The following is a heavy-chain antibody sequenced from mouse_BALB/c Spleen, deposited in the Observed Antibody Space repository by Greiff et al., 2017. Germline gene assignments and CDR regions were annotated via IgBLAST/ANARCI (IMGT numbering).Heavy chain of an antibody. V-gene: IGHV1-54*01. CDR2: INPGSGGT. CDR3: ARSVGRGFAY. J-gene: IGHJ3*01. D-gene: IGHD4-1*01. Sequence: QVQLKESGAELVRPGTSVKVSCKASGYAFTNYLIEWVKQRPGQGLEWIGVINPGSGGTNYNEKFKGKATLTADKSSSTAYMQLSSLTSDDSAVYFCARSVGRGFAYWGQGTLVTVSA. CDR1: GYAFTNYL.